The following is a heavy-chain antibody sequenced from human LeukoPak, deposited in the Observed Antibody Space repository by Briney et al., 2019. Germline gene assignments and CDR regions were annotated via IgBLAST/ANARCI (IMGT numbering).Heavy chain of an antibody. CDR3: ARHFRGYPYYFDY. J-gene: IGHJ4*02. CDR1: GGSISSYY. CDR2: IYYSGST. V-gene: IGHV4-59*04. Sequence: KSSETLSLTCTVSGGSISSYYWSWIRQPAGKGLEWIGSIYYSGSTYYNPSLKSRVTISVDTSKNQFSLKLTSVTAADTAMYYCARHFRGYPYYFDYWGQGTLVTVSS. D-gene: IGHD5-18*01.